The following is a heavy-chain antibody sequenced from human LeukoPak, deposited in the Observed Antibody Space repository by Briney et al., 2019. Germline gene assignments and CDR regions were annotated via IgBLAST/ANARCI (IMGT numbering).Heavy chain of an antibody. J-gene: IGHJ4*02. V-gene: IGHV3-7*03. CDR2: IKQDGSEK. CDR1: GFTFSSYW. Sequence: GGSLRLSCAASGFTFSSYWMSWVRQAPGKGLEWVANIKQDGSEKYYVDSVKGRFTISRDNAKNSLYLQMNSLRAEDTAVYYCANDPGIAVAGKDYWGQGTLVTVSS. CDR3: ANDPGIAVAGKDY. D-gene: IGHD6-19*01.